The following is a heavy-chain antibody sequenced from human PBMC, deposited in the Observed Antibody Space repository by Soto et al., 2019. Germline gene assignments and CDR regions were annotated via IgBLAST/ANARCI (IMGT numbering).Heavy chain of an antibody. CDR3: AKGLNRFARRPKWHQSDS. D-gene: IGHD3-10*01. CDR2: ISGRRGRS. Sequence: GVSLRLSCAASGFTLSSYAMSWDRQAPGKWMERGSAISGRRGRSYYTDYMKGRSTISRDNSKNWRYRQSNSVSAEDTAVYYCAKGLNRFARRPKWHQSDSRGQGTLVTVSS. V-gene: IGHV3-23*01. CDR1: GFTLSSYA. J-gene: IGHJ4*02.